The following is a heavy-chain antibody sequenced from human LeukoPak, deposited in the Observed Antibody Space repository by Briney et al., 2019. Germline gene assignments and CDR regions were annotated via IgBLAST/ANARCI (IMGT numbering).Heavy chain of an antibody. CDR1: GGSISSSSYY. J-gene: IGHJ4*02. V-gene: IGHV4-39*07. CDR2: IYYSGST. CDR3: ARVIYDYVWGSYRNRGVDY. Sequence: SETLSLTCTVSGGSISSSSYYWGWIRQPPGKGLEWIGSIYYSGSTYYNPSLKSRVTISVDTSKNQFSLKLSSVTAADTAVYYCARVIYDYVWGSYRNRGVDYWGQGTLVTVSS. D-gene: IGHD3-16*02.